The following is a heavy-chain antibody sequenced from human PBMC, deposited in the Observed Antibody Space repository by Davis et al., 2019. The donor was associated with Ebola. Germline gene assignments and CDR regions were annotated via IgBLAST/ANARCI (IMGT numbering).Heavy chain of an antibody. D-gene: IGHD1-26*01. J-gene: IGHJ6*02. V-gene: IGHV3-21*01. CDR3: ASEVPMVGAIYYYYGMDV. Sequence: GGSLRLSCAASGFTVSSNYMSWVRQAPGKGLEWVSSISSSSSYIYYADSVKGRFTISRDNAKNSLYLQMNSLRAEDTAVYYCASEVPMVGAIYYYYGMDVWGQGTTVTVSS. CDR1: GFTVSSNY. CDR2: ISSSSSYI.